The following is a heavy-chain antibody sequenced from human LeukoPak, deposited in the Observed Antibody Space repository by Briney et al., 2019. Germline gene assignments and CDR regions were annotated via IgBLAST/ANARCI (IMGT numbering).Heavy chain of an antibody. Sequence: PSETLSLTCAVYGGSFSGYYWSWIRQPPGKGLEWIGKINHSGSTNYNPSLKSRVTLSVDMSKNQFSLTLTALSAADTAVYYCARSTLWFGSGFFDNWGQGSLVTVSS. V-gene: IGHV4-34*01. CDR1: GGSFSGYY. CDR2: INHSGST. CDR3: ARSTLWFGSGFFDN. J-gene: IGHJ4*02. D-gene: IGHD3-10*01.